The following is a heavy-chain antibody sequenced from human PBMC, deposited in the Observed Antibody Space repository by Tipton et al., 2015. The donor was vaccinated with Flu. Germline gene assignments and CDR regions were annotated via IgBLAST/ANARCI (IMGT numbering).Heavy chain of an antibody. D-gene: IGHD6-19*01. J-gene: IGHJ4*02. CDR1: GFTFSSYE. CDR3: AKDGWDTSGWYPFDY. Sequence: VQLVQSGGDLVQPGGSLRLSCAVSGFTFSSYEMNWVRQAPVKGLEWVSHISSRGSTTYYADSVKGRFTISRDNAKNALYLLMNSLRVEDTAVYYCAKDGWDTSGWYPFDYWGQGTLVTVSS. CDR2: ISSRGSTT. V-gene: IGHV3-48*03.